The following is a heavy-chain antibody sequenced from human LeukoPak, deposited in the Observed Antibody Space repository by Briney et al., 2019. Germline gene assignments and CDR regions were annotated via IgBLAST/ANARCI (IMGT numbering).Heavy chain of an antibody. Sequence: SETLSLTCTVSGGSISSGGYYWSWIRQHPGTGLEWIGYIYYSGSTYYNPSLKSRVTISVDTSKNQFSLKLSSVTAADTAVYYCARVVDTAMGDFDYWGQGTLVTVSS. CDR2: IYYSGST. CDR1: GGSISSGGYY. CDR3: ARVVDTAMGDFDY. D-gene: IGHD5-18*01. J-gene: IGHJ4*02. V-gene: IGHV4-31*03.